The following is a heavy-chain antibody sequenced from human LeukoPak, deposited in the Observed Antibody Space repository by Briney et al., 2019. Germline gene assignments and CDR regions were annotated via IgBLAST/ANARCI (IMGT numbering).Heavy chain of an antibody. Sequence: GRSLRLSCAASGFLFSSHGIHWVRQAPGKGLEWVAVISYDESRKYYADSVKGRFTISRDNSQNTLYMQMNGLRAEDMALYYCARGADILTGYLFDFWGQGILVTVSS. CDR2: ISYDESRK. J-gene: IGHJ4*02. CDR1: GFLFSSHG. CDR3: ARGADILTGYLFDF. D-gene: IGHD3-9*01. V-gene: IGHV3-30*03.